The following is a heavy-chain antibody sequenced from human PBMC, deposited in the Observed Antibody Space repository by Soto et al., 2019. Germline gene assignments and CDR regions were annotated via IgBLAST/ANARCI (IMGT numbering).Heavy chain of an antibody. Sequence: SETLSLTCTVSGYSISSGYYWGWIRQPPVKGLEWIGSILHSGSSYHNQSLKSRVTISVDTSKNQFSLKLSSVTAADTAVYYCARDRQSSYYFDSSGANWFDPWGQGTLVTVS. D-gene: IGHD3-22*01. CDR1: GYSISSGYY. CDR2: ILHSGSS. CDR3: ARDRQSSYYFDSSGANWFDP. J-gene: IGHJ5*02. V-gene: IGHV4-38-2*02.